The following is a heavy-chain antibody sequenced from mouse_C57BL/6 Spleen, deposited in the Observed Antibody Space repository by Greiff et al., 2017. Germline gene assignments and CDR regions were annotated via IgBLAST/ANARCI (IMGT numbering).Heavy chain of an antibody. CDR3: ARGSYSNYFDY. CDR1: GFTFSSYG. J-gene: IGHJ2*01. V-gene: IGHV5-6*01. CDR2: ISSGGSYT. Sequence: EVQVVESGGDLVKPGGSLKLSCAASGFTFSSYGMSWVRQTPDKRLEWVATISSGGSYTYYPDSVKGRFTISRDNAKNTLYLQMSSLKSEDTAMYYCARGSYSNYFDYWGQGTTLTVSS. D-gene: IGHD2-5*01.